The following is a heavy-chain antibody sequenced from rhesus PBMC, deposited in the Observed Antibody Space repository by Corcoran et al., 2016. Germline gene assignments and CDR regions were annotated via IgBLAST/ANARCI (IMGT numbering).Heavy chain of an antibody. CDR1: GGSLSRGYD. CDR3: ARDRSRGHDAFDF. J-gene: IGHJ3*01. CDR2: NYGSSGST. Sequence: QVQLQASGPGVVKPSETLSLTCAVSGGSLSRGYDWRWIRPLPGKGLEWFGYNYGSSGSTNYNPSLKNRVTISKDASKNQFSLKLSSVTAADTAVYYCARDRSRGHDAFDFWGQGLRVTVSS. V-gene: IGHV4-76*01. D-gene: IGHD6-31*01.